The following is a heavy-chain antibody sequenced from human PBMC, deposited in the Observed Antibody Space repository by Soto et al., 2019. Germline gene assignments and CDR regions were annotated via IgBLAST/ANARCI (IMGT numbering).Heavy chain of an antibody. Sequence: EVQLVESGGGLVKPGESLRLSCAVSGLTFTNAWMTWVRQAPGKGLEWVGHIKSKPDGGTRDYGAPVKGRFIISRDDSKNTLYLDLNSLKTEDTAVYYCAKVLPFTSGGPLAYWGQGAQVIVSS. CDR1: GLTFTNAW. D-gene: IGHD3-16*01. V-gene: IGHV3-15*01. CDR2: IKSKPDGGTR. CDR3: AKVLPFTSGGPLAY. J-gene: IGHJ4*02.